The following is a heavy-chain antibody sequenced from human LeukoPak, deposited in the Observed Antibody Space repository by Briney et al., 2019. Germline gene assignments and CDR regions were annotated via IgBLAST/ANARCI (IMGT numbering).Heavy chain of an antibody. CDR1: GGSFSGYY. CDR3: ARGIFGGSFYLDH. D-gene: IGHD3-3*01. J-gene: IGHJ4*02. Sequence: SETLSLTCAVYGGSFSGYYWSWIRQPPGKGLEWIGEINHSGSTNYNPSLKSRATISVDTSKNQFSLKLSSVTAADTAVYYCARGIFGGSFYLDHWGQGTLVTVSS. CDR2: INHSGST. V-gene: IGHV4-34*01.